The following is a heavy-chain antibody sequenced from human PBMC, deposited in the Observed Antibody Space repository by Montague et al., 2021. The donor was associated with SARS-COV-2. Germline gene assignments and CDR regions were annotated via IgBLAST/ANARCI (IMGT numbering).Heavy chain of an antibody. Sequence: SETLSLTCTVSGGSLSSGLFYWGWIRQPPGKGLEWIGSIHNGGTTTNNPSLKSRVTLSADSSKNQFSLRLDSTTAADTAVYYCARHLAYCAGDCYPDYFDYWGLGTLVTVSS. V-gene: IGHV4-39*01. CDR1: GGSLSSGLFY. CDR3: ARHLAYCAGDCYPDYFDY. D-gene: IGHD2-21*01. J-gene: IGHJ4*02. CDR2: IHNGGTT.